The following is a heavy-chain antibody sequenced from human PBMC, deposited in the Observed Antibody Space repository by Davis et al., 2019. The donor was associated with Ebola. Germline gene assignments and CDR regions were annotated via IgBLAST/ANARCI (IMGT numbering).Heavy chain of an antibody. Sequence: PSETLSLTCTVSGVSISRHYWNWIRQPPGKGLEWIGSIYYTGSANYNSSLNSRVTTSVDTTKNQFSLKLSSVTAADTAIYYCAERGGSVWGQGTLVTVSS. CDR2: IYYTGSA. CDR3: AERGGSV. CDR1: GVSISRHY. V-gene: IGHV4-59*11. J-gene: IGHJ4*02. D-gene: IGHD3-16*01.